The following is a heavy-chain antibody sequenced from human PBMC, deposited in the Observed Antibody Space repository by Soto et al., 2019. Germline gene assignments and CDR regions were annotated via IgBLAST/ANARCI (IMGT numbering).Heavy chain of an antibody. CDR1: GVSISTYY. CDR3: ARGDLRHYYSGMDV. CDR2: VDRSGNT. Sequence: QVQLQESGPGLVRPSETLSLTCSVSGVSISTYYWSWIRQPPGKGLEWIGYVDRSGNTNYDPSLNSRVTISGDTAKTPFSLRLSSLTAADPAVYYCARGDLRHYYSGMDVWGQGTTVTVSS. V-gene: IGHV4-59*01. D-gene: IGHD3-10*01. J-gene: IGHJ6*02.